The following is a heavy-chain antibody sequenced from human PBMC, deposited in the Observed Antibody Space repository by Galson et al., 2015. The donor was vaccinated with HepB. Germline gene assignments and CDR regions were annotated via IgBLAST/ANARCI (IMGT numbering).Heavy chain of an antibody. CDR2: IYWDDDK. V-gene: IGHV2-5*02. CDR1: GFSLSTTGVG. Sequence: PALVKPTQTLTLTCTFSGFSLSTTGVGVGWIRQPPGKALEWLALIYWDDDKRYSPSLKSRLTITKDTSKNQVVLKMTNMDPVDTATYYCAHSHYNIVTELRYFDHWGQGTLVTVSS. J-gene: IGHJ4*02. D-gene: IGHD3-9*01. CDR3: AHSHYNIVTELRYFDH.